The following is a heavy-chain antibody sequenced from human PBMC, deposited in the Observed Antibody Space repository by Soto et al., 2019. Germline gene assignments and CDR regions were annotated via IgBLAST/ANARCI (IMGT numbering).Heavy chain of an antibody. D-gene: IGHD3-10*01. CDR1: GFTFGDYA. CDR2: IRSKAYGGTT. J-gene: IGHJ3*02. V-gene: IGHV3-49*03. Sequence: PGGSLRLSCTASGFTFGDYAMSWFRQAPGKGLEWVGFIRSKAYGGTTEYAASVKGRFTISRDDSKSIAYLQMNSLKTEDTAVYYCTRERSDDDLITMVRGVIRDAFDIWGQGTMVTVSS. CDR3: TRERSDDDLITMVRGVIRDAFDI.